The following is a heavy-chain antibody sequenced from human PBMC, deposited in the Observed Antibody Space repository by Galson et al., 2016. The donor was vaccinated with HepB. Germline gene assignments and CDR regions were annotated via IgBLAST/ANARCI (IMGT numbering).Heavy chain of an antibody. Sequence: QSGAEVKKPGASMKVSCKPSGYTFTSSGLSWVRQAPGQGLEWVGWISTNSGNTNYAQKLQGRVTMTRDTSTSTAYMELRSLTSDDTAIYYWSRDKDYTLDSWGQGTLVTGSS. V-gene: IGHV1-18*01. D-gene: IGHD4-11*01. CDR1: GYTFTSSG. J-gene: IGHJ4*02. CDR2: ISTNSGNT. CDR3: SRDKDYTLDS.